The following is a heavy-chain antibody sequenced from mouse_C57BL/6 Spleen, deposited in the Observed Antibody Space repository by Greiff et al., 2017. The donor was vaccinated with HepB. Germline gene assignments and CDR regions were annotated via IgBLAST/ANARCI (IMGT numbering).Heavy chain of an antibody. V-gene: IGHV1-81*01. CDR1: GYTFTSYG. CDR3: ARWGTTVVATDY. J-gene: IGHJ2*01. Sequence: VQLQESGAELARPGASVKLSCKASGYTFTSYGISWVKQRTGQGLEWIGEIYPRSGNTYYSEKFKGKATLTADKSSSTAYMELRSLTSEDSAVYFCARWGTTVVATDYWGQGTTLTVSS. D-gene: IGHD1-1*01. CDR2: IYPRSGNT.